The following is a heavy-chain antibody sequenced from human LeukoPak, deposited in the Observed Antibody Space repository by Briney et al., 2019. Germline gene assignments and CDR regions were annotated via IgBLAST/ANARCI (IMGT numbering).Heavy chain of an antibody. CDR2: IYYDGST. V-gene: IGHV4-39*07. CDR1: GGSISSTSYY. J-gene: IGHJ4*02. Sequence: SETLSLTCTVSGGSISSTSYYWGWIRQPPGKGLEWIGSIYYDGSTYHNPPLKSRVTISVDTSKNQFSLKLSSVTAADTAVYYCAKKGWNYFFDHWGQGTLVTVSS. D-gene: IGHD1-7*01. CDR3: AKKGWNYFFDH.